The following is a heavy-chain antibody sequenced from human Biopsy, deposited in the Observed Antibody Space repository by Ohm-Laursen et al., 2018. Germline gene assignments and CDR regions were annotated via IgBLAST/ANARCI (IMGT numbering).Heavy chain of an antibody. J-gene: IGHJ5*02. D-gene: IGHD1-14*01. CDR2: IYTSGIT. CDR3: ARDRDRRGWFDP. CDR1: GGSLSSYS. Sequence: TLSLTCAVSGGSLSSYSSSWIRQPAGKGLEWIGQIYTSGITNYNPSLKSRVTMSVDTSKNKFSLRVSSLTAADTAVYYCARDRDRRGWFDPWGQGTLVTVSS. V-gene: IGHV4-4*07.